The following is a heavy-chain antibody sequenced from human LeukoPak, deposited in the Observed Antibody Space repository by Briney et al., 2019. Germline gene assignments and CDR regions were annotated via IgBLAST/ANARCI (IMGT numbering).Heavy chain of an antibody. J-gene: IGHJ4*02. V-gene: IGHV3-72*01. CDR2: IRNEANRYTT. CDR1: GFTFNSYG. Sequence: GGSLRLSCAASGFTFNSYGMHWVRQAPGKGLEWVGRIRNEANRYTTEYAASVKGRFTISRDDSKNSLYLQMNSLKTEDTAVYYCTRLRNYGYDFWGQGTLVTVSS. D-gene: IGHD5-18*01. CDR3: TRLRNYGYDF.